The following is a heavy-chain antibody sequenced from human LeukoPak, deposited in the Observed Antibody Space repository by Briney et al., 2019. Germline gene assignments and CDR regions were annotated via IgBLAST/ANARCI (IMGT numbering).Heavy chain of an antibody. D-gene: IGHD3-10*01. CDR2: IRFDGDDT. CDR3: AKDSRYGSGSYMMY. CDR1: GFPFSYYG. V-gene: IGHV3-30*02. J-gene: IGHJ4*02. Sequence: PGGSLRLSCAASGFPFSYYGFHWVRQAPGKGLEWVAFIRFDGDDTYYSESVKGRFTISRDTSRSTLYLQMNSLRAEDTAVYYCAKDSRYGSGSYMMYWGQGTLVTVSS.